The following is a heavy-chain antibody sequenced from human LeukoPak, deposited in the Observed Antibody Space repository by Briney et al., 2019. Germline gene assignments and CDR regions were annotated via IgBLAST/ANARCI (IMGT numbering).Heavy chain of an antibody. Sequence: SETLSLTCTVSGGSISSGGYYWSWIRQHPGKGLEWIGYIYYSGSTYYNPSLKSRVTISVDTSKNQFSLKLNSVTAADTAVYYCARPLTGYSYFDYWGQGTLVTVSS. V-gene: IGHV4-31*03. J-gene: IGHJ4*02. D-gene: IGHD3-9*01. CDR1: GGSISSGGYY. CDR2: IYYSGST. CDR3: ARPLTGYSYFDY.